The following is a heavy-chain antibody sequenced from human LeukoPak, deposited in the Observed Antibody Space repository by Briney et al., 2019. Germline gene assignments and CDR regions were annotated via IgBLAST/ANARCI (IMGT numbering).Heavy chain of an antibody. CDR1: GDSINTNHW. CDR2: VYHSGGT. D-gene: IGHD1-14*01. Sequence: PSGTLSLTCAVSGDSINTNHWWSWVRQPPGKGLEWIGEVYHSGGTNYNPSLKSRVTISVDKSKNLFSLKLTSVTAADTAVYYCAYNRNFALDNWGQGTLVTVSS. J-gene: IGHJ4*02. V-gene: IGHV4-4*02. CDR3: AYNRNFALDN.